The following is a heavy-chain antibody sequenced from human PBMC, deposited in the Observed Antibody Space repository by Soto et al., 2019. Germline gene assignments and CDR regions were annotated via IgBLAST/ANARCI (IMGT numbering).Heavy chain of an antibody. CDR2: INHSGST. J-gene: IGHJ6*02. CDR3: ASSGPNDYDFWSGYYTNYYGMDI. CDR1: GGSFSGYY. Sequence: SETLSLTCAVYGGSFSGYYWSWIRQPPGKGLEWIGEINHSGSTNYNPSLKSRVTISVDTSKNQFSLKLSSVTAADTDVYYCASSGPNDYDFWSGYYTNYYGMDIWGQGTTVTVSS. V-gene: IGHV4-34*01. D-gene: IGHD3-3*01.